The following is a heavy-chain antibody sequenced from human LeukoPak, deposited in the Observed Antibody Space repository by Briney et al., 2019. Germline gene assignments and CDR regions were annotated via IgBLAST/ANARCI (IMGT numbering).Heavy chain of an antibody. CDR2: INHSGST. V-gene: IGHV4-34*01. CDR3: ARAVRMVQGVIKYYYYYYYMDV. J-gene: IGHJ6*03. CDR1: GGSFSGYY. D-gene: IGHD3-10*01. Sequence: SETLSLTCAVYGGSFSGYYWSWIRQPPGKGPEWIGEINHSGSTNYNPSLKSRVTISVDTSKNQFSLKLSSVTAADTAVYYCARAVRMVQGVIKYYYYYYYMDVWGKGTTVTVSS.